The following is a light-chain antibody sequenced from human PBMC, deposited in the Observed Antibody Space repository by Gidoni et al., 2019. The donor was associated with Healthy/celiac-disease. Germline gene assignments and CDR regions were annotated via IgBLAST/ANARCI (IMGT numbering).Light chain of an antibody. CDR2: GAS. V-gene: IGKV3-15*01. CDR1: QSVSSN. CDR3: QQYNNWPPWT. Sequence: IVMTQSPATLSVSPGERATLSCRASQSVSSNLAWYQQKPGQAPRHLIYGASTRATGIPARFSGSRSGTEFTLTISSLQSEDFAVNYCQQYNNWPPWTFGQGTKVEIK. J-gene: IGKJ1*01.